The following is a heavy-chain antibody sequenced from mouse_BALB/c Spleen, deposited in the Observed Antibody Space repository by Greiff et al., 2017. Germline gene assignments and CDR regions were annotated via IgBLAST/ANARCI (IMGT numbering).Heavy chain of an antibody. CDR1: GYAFSSYW. D-gene: IGHD1-1*01. J-gene: IGHJ2*01. CDR2: IYPGDGDT. Sequence: QVQLKQSGAELVRPGSSVKISCKASGYAFSSYWMNWVKQRPGQGLEWIGQIYPGDGDTNYNGKFKGKATLTADKSSSTAYMQLSSLTSEDSAVYFCASYYYGSSPFDYWGQGTTLTVSS. CDR3: ASYYYGSSPFDY. V-gene: IGHV1-80*01.